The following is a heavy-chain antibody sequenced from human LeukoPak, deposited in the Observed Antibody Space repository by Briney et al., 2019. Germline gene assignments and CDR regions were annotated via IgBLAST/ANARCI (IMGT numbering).Heavy chain of an antibody. D-gene: IGHD2-2*02. CDR2: INHSGST. CDR1: GGSINNYY. CDR3: ASIAGYCSSTSCYTPDY. Sequence: PSETLSLTCTVSGGSINNYYWSWIRQPPGKGLEWIGEINHSGSTNYNPSLKSRVTISVDTSKNQFSLKLSSVTAADTAVYYCASIAGYCSSTSCYTPDYWGQGTLVTVSS. J-gene: IGHJ4*02. V-gene: IGHV4-34*01.